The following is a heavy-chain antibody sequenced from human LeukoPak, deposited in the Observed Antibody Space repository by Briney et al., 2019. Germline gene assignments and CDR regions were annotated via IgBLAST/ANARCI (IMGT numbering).Heavy chain of an antibody. D-gene: IGHD5-18*01. V-gene: IGHV3-11*01. CDR2: ISSSGSTI. Sequence: PGGSLRLSCAASGFTFSDYYMSWIRQAPGKGLEWVSYISSSGSTIYYADSVKGQFTISRDNANNSLYLQMNSLRAEDTAVYYCARDLLCGYSPYFASWGQGTLVTVSS. CDR3: ARDLLCGYSPYFAS. J-gene: IGHJ4*02. CDR1: GFTFSDYY.